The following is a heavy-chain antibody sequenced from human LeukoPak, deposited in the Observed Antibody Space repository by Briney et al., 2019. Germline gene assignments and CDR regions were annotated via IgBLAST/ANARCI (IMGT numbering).Heavy chain of an antibody. V-gene: IGHV4-4*07. CDR1: GRSISSYY. J-gene: IGHJ6*03. D-gene: IGHD3-10*01. CDR3: ASGRAGYYCMDV. CDR2: IHTSGST. Sequence: SQSLSLTRTVSGRSISSYYWSWTRHPAGKGLEWIRRIHTSGSTNHNPYLESRVTMSVDTSKNQFSLKLSSVTAADTAVYYCASGRAGYYCMDVWGKGTTVTVSS.